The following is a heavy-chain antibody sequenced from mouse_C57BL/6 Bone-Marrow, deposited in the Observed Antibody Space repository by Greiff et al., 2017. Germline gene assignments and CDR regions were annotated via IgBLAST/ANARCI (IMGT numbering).Heavy chain of an antibody. CDR3: ARQGYGPDY. V-gene: IGHV5-6*01. CDR1: GFTFSSYG. CDR2: ISSCGSSS. J-gene: IGHJ2*01. D-gene: IGHD1-2*01. Sequence: EVQGVESGGDLVKPGGSLKLSCAASGFTFSSYGMSWVRQTPDNRLDWVATISSCGSSSYYPDSVKGRFTISRDNAKNTLYLQMSRLKSEDTAMYYCARQGYGPDYWGQGTTLTVSS.